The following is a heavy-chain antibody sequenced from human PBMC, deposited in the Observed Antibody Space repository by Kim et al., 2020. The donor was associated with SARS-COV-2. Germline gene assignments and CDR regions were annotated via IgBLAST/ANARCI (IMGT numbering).Heavy chain of an antibody. J-gene: IGHJ6*03. CDR3: ARGDSDFWSGYYTPGGYYYYMGV. V-gene: IGHV1-18*01. Sequence: ASVKVSCKASGYTFTSYGISWVRQAPGQGLEWMGWISAYNGNTNYAQKLQGRVTMTTDTSTSTAYMELRSLRSDDTAVYYCARGDSDFWSGYYTPGGYYYYMGVWGRGTTVPVSS. CDR1: GYTFTSYG. CDR2: ISAYNGNT. D-gene: IGHD3-3*01.